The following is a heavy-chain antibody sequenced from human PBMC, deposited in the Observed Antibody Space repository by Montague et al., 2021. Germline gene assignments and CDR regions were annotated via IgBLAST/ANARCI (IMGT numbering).Heavy chain of an antibody. Sequence: SLRLSCAASGFPFRSYAMSWVHQAPGTGLKWVSSITSGASTYYADSVTGRFTISRDNSKNTLYLQMNSLRAEDTAVYYCTKDQDDYGDYVDWVDTWGQGTLVTVSS. CDR1: GFPFRSYA. V-gene: IGHV3-23*01. D-gene: IGHD4-17*01. J-gene: IGHJ5*02. CDR3: TKDQDDYGDYVDWVDT. CDR2: ITSGAST.